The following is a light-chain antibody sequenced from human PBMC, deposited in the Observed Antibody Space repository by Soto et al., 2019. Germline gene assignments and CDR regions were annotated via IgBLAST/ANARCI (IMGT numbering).Light chain of an antibody. CDR1: QSVSSY. V-gene: IGKV3-11*01. CDR2: DAS. Sequence: EIVLTQSPATLSLSPGERATLSCRASQSVSSYLAWYQQKPGQTPRLLIYDASNRATDIPARFSGSGSGTAFTLTISSLEPEDFAVYYCQQRSNWPVTFGQGTRVEIK. CDR3: QQRSNWPVT. J-gene: IGKJ1*01.